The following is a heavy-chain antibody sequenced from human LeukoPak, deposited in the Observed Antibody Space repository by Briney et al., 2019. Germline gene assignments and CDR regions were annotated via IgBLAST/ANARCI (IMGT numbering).Heavy chain of an antibody. CDR2: IHYSGNT. CDR1: GGSISSSSFY. Sequence: SETLSLTCTVSGGSISSSSFYWGWIRQPPGKGLEWIGTIHYSGNTYYNPSLKSRVTISVDTSKNQFSLKLNSVNAADTAVFYCARITMIGYLQHWGRGTLVTVSS. D-gene: IGHD3-22*01. CDR3: ARITMIGYLQH. J-gene: IGHJ1*01. V-gene: IGHV4-39*01.